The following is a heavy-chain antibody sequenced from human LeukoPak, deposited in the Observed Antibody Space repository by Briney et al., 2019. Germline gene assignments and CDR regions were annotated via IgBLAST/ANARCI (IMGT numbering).Heavy chain of an antibody. J-gene: IGHJ4*02. CDR2: IYSGGGT. D-gene: IGHD2-2*01. CDR3: ARDRHCSGTTCYGV. Sequence: PGGSLRLSCAASGFTFSSYAMHWVRQAPGEGLEWVSLIYSGGGTYYADSVKGRFTMSRDSSKNTVYLQMNSLRVEDTAVYYCARDRHCSGTTCYGVWGQGTLVTVSS. CDR1: GFTFSSYA. V-gene: IGHV3-53*01.